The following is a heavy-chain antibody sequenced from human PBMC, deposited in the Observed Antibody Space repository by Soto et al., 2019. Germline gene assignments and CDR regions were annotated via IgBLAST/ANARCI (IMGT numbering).Heavy chain of an antibody. J-gene: IGHJ4*02. CDR2: ITSDGSPI. V-gene: IGHV3-11*01. D-gene: IGHD1-1*01. CDR3: AGGEMSTISFDY. CDR1: GFTFSDYY. Sequence: QVQLVESGGGLVKPGGSLRLSCAASGFTFSDYYMSWIRQAPGKGLEGVSYITSDGSPIYYADSVRGRFTISRDSAKNSVSLQMNSLRAEDTAMYYCAGGEMSTISFDYWGQGTLVTVSS.